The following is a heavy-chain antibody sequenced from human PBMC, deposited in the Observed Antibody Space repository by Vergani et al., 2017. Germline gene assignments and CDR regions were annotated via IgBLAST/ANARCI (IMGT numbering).Heavy chain of an antibody. J-gene: IGHJ3*02. CDR3: ARVPPQRDAFDI. V-gene: IGHV4-34*01. CDR2: INHSGST. Sequence: QVQLQQWGAGLLKPSETLSLTCAVYGGSFSGYYWSWIRQPPGKGLEWIGEINHSGSTNYNPSLKSRVTISVDTSKNQFSLKLSSVTAADTAVYYCARVPPQRDAFDIWGQGTMVTVSS. CDR1: GGSFSGYY.